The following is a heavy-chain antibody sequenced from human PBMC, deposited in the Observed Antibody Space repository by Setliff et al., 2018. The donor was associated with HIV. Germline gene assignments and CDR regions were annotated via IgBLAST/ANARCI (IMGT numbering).Heavy chain of an antibody. CDR2: IYYSGST. D-gene: IGHD2-2*01. CDR3: ARTPRLVPAVSYFDY. V-gene: IGHV4-30-4*08. J-gene: IGHJ4*02. CDR1: GGSISSGYYY. Sequence: SETLSLTCTVSGGSISSGYYYWSWIRQPPGKGLEWIGYIYYSGSTYYNPSLKSRVTISVDTSKNQFSLKSTSVTAADTAVYFCARTPRLVPAVSYFDYWGQGTRVTVS.